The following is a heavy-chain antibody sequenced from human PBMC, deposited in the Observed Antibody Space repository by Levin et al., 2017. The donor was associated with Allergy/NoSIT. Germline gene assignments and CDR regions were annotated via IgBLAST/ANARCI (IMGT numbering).Heavy chain of an antibody. J-gene: IGHJ4*02. Sequence: GASVKVSCAASGFTFNTYWMSWVRQAPGKGLEWVASIKQDGSEKYYVDSVKGRFAISRDNAKNSVYLQMNSLRAEDTAVYYCARLGWRDRYFDHWGQGSLVTVSS. CDR3: ARLGWRDRYFDH. CDR1: GFTFNTYW. V-gene: IGHV3-7*01. CDR2: IKQDGSEK. D-gene: IGHD6-19*01.